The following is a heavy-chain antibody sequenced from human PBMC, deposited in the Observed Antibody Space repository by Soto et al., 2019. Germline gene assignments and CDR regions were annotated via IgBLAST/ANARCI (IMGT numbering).Heavy chain of an antibody. J-gene: IGHJ4*02. D-gene: IGHD6-13*01. CDR3: ARTIAAAGPFGY. Sequence: PSETLSLTCAVYGGSFSGYYWSWIRQPPRKGLEWIGEINHSGSTNYNPSLKSRVTISVDTSKNQFSLKLSSVTAADTAVYYCARTIAAAGPFGYWGQGTLVTVSS. CDR1: GGSFSGYY. CDR2: INHSGST. V-gene: IGHV4-34*01.